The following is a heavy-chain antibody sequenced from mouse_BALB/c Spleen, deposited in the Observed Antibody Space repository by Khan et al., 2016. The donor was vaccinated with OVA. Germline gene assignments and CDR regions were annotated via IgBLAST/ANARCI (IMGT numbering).Heavy chain of an antibody. D-gene: IGHD2-14*01. CDR1: GFTFTSYG. V-gene: IGHV1S134*01. J-gene: IGHJ2*01. Sequence: EVQLQESGAELGRPGSSVKLSCKTSGFTFTSYGIKWVKQRPGQGLEWIGYIYPGNGYTVYNEKFQGKATLTSDTSASTAYMQVRSLTSEDFAIYFWAAAYYRNYFDYWGQGTTLTVSS. CDR3: AAAYYRNYFDY. CDR2: IYPGNGYT.